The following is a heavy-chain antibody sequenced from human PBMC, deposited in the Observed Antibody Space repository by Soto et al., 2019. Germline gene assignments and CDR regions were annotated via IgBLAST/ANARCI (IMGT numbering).Heavy chain of an antibody. V-gene: IGHV1-69*06. CDR3: ARGDRNWNDATDP. J-gene: IGHJ5*02. CDR2: XIXXFXTX. D-gene: IGHD1-1*01. CDR1: GGTFSSYA. Sequence: SVKVSCKASGGTFSSYAISLVRQAPGQGLEXMGXXIXXFXTXXXAXXXQGRVTITVDKSTSTAYMELSSLRSEETAVYYCARGDRNWNDATDPWGQGTLVTVSS.